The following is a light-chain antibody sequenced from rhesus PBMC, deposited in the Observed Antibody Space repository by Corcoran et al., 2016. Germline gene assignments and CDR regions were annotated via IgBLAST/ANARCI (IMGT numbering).Light chain of an antibody. V-gene: IGLV2-32*01. CDR3: CSYAGSYTYI. CDR1: SNDIGGYIY. CDR2: EGT. J-gene: IGLJ1*01. Sequence: QAALTQPRSVSGSPGQSVTISCTGTSNDIGGYIYVSWYQQHPGTAPKLMIYEGTKRPSGVSDRFSGSKSVSTASLTISGLQAEDEADYYCCSYAGSYTYIFGLGTRLTV.